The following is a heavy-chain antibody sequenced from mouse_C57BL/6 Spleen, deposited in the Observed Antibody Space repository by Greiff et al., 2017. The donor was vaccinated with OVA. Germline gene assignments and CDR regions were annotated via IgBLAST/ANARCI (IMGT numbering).Heavy chain of an antibody. CDR2: INPSSGYT. CDR1: GYTFTSYT. J-gene: IGHJ2*01. V-gene: IGHV1-4*01. Sequence: VQLQQSGADLARPGASVKMSCKASGYTFTSYTMHWVKQRPGQGLEWIGYINPSSGYTKYNQKFKDKATLTADKSSSTAYMQLSSLTSEDSAVDDGAWLITTGVAPPDYWGQGTTLTVSA. D-gene: IGHD1-1*01. CDR3: AWLITTGVAPPDY.